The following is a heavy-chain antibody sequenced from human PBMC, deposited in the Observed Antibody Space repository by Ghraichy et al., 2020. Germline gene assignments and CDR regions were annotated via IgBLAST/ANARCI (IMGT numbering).Heavy chain of an antibody. Sequence: SETLSLTCTVSGGSISSGDYYWSWIRQPPGKGLEWIGYIYYSGSTYYNPSLKSRVTISVDTSKNQFSLKLSSVTAADTAVYYCARVTYCSGGSCYFLPRDKKDAFDLWGQGTMVTVSS. V-gene: IGHV4-30-4*01. CDR1: GGSISSGDYY. CDR3: ARVTYCSGGSCYFLPRDKKDAFDL. D-gene: IGHD2-15*01. J-gene: IGHJ3*01. CDR2: IYYSGST.